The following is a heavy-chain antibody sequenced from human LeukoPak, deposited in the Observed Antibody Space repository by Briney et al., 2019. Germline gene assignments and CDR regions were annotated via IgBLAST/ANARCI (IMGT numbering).Heavy chain of an antibody. Sequence: PAGSLRLTCAASGVSFSNYGMHWVRQAPGKGLEWVAVISYDGSNKYYADSVNGRFTTSRVNTKNTLYMLMTSLTAEETAVYYGAKPAPPLTSVGFFDIWGQGTLVTVSS. D-gene: IGHD4/OR15-4a*01. CDR2: ISYDGSNK. CDR3: AKPAPPLTSVGFFDI. J-gene: IGHJ4*03. CDR1: GVSFSNYG. V-gene: IGHV3-30*18.